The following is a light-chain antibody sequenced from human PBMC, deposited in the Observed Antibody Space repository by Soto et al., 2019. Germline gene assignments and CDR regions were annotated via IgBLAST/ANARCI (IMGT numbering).Light chain of an antibody. J-gene: IGKJ1*01. CDR3: QQYGDSPRT. Sequence: EIVLTQSPGTLSLSPGEIATLSFSASQSVSNRDLSWYQQKPGQAPRLLIYGASSRATGIPDRFSGSGSGTDFTLTISRLEPEDFAVYYCQQYGDSPRTFGQGTKVDIK. V-gene: IGKV3-20*01. CDR2: GAS. CDR1: QSVSNRD.